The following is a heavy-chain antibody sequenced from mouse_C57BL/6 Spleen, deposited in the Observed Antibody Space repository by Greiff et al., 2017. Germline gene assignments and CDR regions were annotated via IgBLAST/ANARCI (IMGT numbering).Heavy chain of an antibody. J-gene: IGHJ3*01. CDR2: IDPSDSYT. Sequence: QVQLQQPGAELVKPGASVKLSCKASGYTFTSYWMQWVKQRPGQGLEWIGEIDPSDSYTNYNQKFKGKATLTVDTSSSTAYMQLSSLTSEDSAVYYCARGEYYGSSHPVAYWGQGTLVTVSA. CDR1: GYTFTSYW. CDR3: ARGEYYGSSHPVAY. V-gene: IGHV1-50*01. D-gene: IGHD1-1*01.